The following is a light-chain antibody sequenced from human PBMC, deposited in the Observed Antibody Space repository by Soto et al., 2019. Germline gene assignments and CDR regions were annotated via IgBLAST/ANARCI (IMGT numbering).Light chain of an antibody. Sequence: EIVMTQSPATLSVSPGERATLSCRASQSISSNLAWYQQKPGQPPRLLIYGASTRATGIAARFSGSGSGTEFTLTISSLQSEDFAVYYCQQYNWPPTWTFGQGTKVDIK. CDR2: GAS. J-gene: IGKJ1*01. CDR3: QQYNWPPTWT. CDR1: QSISSN. V-gene: IGKV3-15*01.